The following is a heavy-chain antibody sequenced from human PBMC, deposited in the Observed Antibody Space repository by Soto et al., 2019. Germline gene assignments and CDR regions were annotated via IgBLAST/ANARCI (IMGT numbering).Heavy chain of an antibody. D-gene: IGHD1-26*01. CDR3: AKEATNINNFHY. CDR2: ISSVGSTV. V-gene: IGHV3-48*03. CDR1: GFTFSNYE. Sequence: LRLSCAAPGFTFSNYEMNWVRQAPGKGLEWVSYISSVGSTVNYADSVKGRFTISRDNAKSSLFLQMNSLRAEDTAVYYCAKEATNINNFHYWGQGTLVTVSS. J-gene: IGHJ4*02.